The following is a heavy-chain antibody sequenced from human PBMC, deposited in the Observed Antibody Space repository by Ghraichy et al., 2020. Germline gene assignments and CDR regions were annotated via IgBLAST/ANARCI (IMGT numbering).Heavy chain of an antibody. D-gene: IGHD4-23*01. CDR3: ARGSKVVRFYYYDGMDV. CDR1: GFTFSGYS. CDR2: ITISSRTT. V-gene: IGHV3-48*02. Sequence: LSLTCVGSGFTFSGYSMNWVRQSPGKGLEWVSYITISSRTTFYADSVKGRFTISSDNAQNSLYLQMNSLRDEDTAEYYCARGSKVVRFYYYDGMDVWGQGTTVTVAS. J-gene: IGHJ6*02.